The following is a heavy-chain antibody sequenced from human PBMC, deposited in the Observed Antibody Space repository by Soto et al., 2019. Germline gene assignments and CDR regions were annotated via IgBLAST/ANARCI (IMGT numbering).Heavy chain of an antibody. Sequence: GGSLRLSCAASGFTFSSYSMNWVRQAPGKGLEWVSSISSSSSYIYYADSVKGRFTISRDNAKNSLYLQMNSLRAEDTAVYYCARESFRAAMPHTEFDYWGQGTLVTVSS. CDR1: GFTFSSYS. V-gene: IGHV3-21*01. CDR3: ARESFRAAMPHTEFDY. D-gene: IGHD2-2*01. J-gene: IGHJ4*02. CDR2: ISSSSSYI.